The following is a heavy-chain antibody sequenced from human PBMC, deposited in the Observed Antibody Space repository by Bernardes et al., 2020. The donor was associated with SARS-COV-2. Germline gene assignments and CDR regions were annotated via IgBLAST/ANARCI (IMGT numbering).Heavy chain of an antibody. V-gene: IGHV3-33*01. CDR1: GFTFSNYG. J-gene: IGHJ4*02. D-gene: IGHD1-26*01. CDR2: IWFDGGNK. Sequence: GGSLRLSCAASGFTFSNYGMHWVRQAPGKGLEWVAVIWFDGGNKYYADSVKGRFTISRDNSKNTLYLQINSLRAEDTAVYYCARDPGSYEIYFDYWGQGTLVTVSS. CDR3: ARDPGSYEIYFDY.